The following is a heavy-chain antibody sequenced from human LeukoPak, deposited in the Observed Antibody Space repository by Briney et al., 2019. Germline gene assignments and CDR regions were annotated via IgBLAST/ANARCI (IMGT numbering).Heavy chain of an antibody. CDR2: INPNSGGT. V-gene: IGHV1-2*06. D-gene: IGHD1-26*01. CDR1: GYTFTGYY. CDR3: ARDRVGAYGPSDY. J-gene: IGHJ4*02. Sequence: ASVKVSCKASGYTFTGYYMHWVRQAPGQGLEWMGRINPNSGGTNYAQKFQGRVTMTRDTSISTAYMELSRLRSDDTAVYYCARDRVGAYGPSDYWGQGTLVTVSS.